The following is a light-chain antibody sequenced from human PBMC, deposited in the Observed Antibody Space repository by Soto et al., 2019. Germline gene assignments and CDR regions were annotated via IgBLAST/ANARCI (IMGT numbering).Light chain of an antibody. V-gene: IGKV1-33*01. CDR3: QQYYDLPIN. J-gene: IGKJ5*01. CDR2: DAS. CDR1: QDIDKY. Sequence: DIQRTQSQSSLSASVVDRVTMTCQASQDIDKYLNWYQQKPGKAPKLLIDDASNVETGVPSRFSGSGSGTHFTFTIGSLQPEDIAIYYCQQYYDLPINCGQGTRREI.